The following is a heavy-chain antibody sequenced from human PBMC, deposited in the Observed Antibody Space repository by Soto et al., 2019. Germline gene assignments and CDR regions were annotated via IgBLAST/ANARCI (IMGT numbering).Heavy chain of an antibody. CDR1: GGSFSAYY. V-gene: IGHV4-34*01. J-gene: IGHJ6*02. Sequence: SETLSLTCAVYGGSFSAYYWTWIRQPPGTGLEWIGEINHSGSTHYNPSLEGRVAISADTPNNQLSLRLSSVTAADTAVYYCGRQPGHCGSTTCFGYYSVDVWGQGTTVTVSS. D-gene: IGHD2-2*01. CDR2: INHSGST. CDR3: GRQPGHCGSTTCFGYYSVDV.